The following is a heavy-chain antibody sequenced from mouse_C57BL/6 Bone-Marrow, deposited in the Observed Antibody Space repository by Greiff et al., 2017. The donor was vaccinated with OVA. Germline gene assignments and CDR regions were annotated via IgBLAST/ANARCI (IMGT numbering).Heavy chain of an antibody. CDR2: IYPSDGST. CDR3: ARDDYYGSSYEVDY. CDR1: GYTFTDDS. V-gene: IGHV1-78*01. J-gene: IGHJ4*01. Sequence: QVQLKESDAELVKPGASVKISCKVSGYTFTDDSIHWLKQRPEQGLEWIGYIYPSDGSTKYNEKFKGKATLTVDTSSSTAYMQRNRLTSEDSAVYCGARDDYYGSSYEVDYWGQGTSVTVSS. D-gene: IGHD1-1*01.